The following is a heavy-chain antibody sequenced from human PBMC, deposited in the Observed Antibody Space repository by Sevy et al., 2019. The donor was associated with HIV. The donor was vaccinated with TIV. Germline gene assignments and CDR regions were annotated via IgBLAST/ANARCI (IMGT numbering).Heavy chain of an antibody. V-gene: IGHV3-49*03. D-gene: IGHD4-17*01. Sequence: GGSLRLSCTASGLTFGDYAMSWFRQAPGKGLEWVGFIRSKAYGGTTEYAASVKGRFTISRDDSKSIAYLQMNSLKTEDTAVYYCTRKNYGGNSDFDYWGQGTLVTVSS. CDR1: GLTFGDYA. CDR2: IRSKAYGGTT. J-gene: IGHJ4*02. CDR3: TRKNYGGNSDFDY.